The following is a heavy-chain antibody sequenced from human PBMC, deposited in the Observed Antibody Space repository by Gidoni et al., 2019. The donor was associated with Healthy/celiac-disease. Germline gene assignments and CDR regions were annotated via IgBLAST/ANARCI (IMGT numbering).Heavy chain of an antibody. D-gene: IGHD3-22*01. CDR2: IIPIFGTA. Sequence: QVQLVQSGAEVKKPGSSVKVSCKASGGTFSSSAIRWLRQAPGQGREWMGGIIPIFGTANYAQKFQGRVTITADESTSTAYMERSSLRSEDTAVYYCARGPTYYYDSSGSKHYYGMDVWGQGTTVTVSS. CDR3: ARGPTYYYDSSGSKHYYGMDV. CDR1: GGTFSSSA. V-gene: IGHV1-69*01. J-gene: IGHJ6*02.